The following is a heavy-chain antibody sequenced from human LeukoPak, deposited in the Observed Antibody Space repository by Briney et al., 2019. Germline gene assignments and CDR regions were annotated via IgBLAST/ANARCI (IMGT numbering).Heavy chain of an antibody. V-gene: IGHV5-51*01. CDR3: ARERSSQGYFDF. CDR1: GYTFASYW. D-gene: IGHD6-6*01. Sequence: GESLKISCKGSGYTFASYWIGWVRQMPGKGLEWMGIIYPDDSDTRYSPSFQGQVTISADKSISTAYLQWSSLKASDTAMYYCARERSSQGYFDFWGQGTLVTVSS. J-gene: IGHJ4*02. CDR2: IYPDDSDT.